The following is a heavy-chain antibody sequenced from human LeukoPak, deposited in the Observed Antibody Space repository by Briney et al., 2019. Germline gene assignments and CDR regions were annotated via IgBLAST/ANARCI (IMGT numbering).Heavy chain of an antibody. CDR2: IYHSGST. Sequence: SETLSLTCAVSGGSISSSNWWSWVRQPPGKGLEWIGEIYHSGSTNYNPSLKSRVTMSVDTSKNQFSLKLSSVTAADTAVYYCARDHRVAVAGFDYWGQGTLVTVSS. CDR1: GGSISSSNW. V-gene: IGHV4-4*02. CDR3: ARDHRVAVAGFDY. D-gene: IGHD6-19*01. J-gene: IGHJ4*02.